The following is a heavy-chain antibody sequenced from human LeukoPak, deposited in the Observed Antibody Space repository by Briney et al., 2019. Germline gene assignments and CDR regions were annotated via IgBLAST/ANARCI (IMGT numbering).Heavy chain of an antibody. CDR1: GGSISSGDYY. CDR3: ARDRSYDFWSGRRHFDI. J-gene: IGHJ3*02. CDR2: IYHSGST. Sequence: SQTLSLTCTVSGGSISSGDYYWTWIRQPPGKGLEWIGYIYHSGSTYYNPSLKSRVTISVDRSKNQFSLKLSSVTAADTAVYYCARDRSYDFWSGRRHFDIWGQGTMVTVSS. D-gene: IGHD3-3*01. V-gene: IGHV4-30-4*01.